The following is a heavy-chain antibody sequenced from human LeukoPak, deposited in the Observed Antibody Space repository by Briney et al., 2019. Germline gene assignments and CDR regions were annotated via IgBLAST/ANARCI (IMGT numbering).Heavy chain of an antibody. CDR3: AKPYHYDSSGDYYYYGMDV. CDR1: GFTFSRCG. J-gene: IGHJ6*02. CDR2: ISYDVSKK. V-gene: IGHV3-30*18. D-gene: IGHD3-22*01. Sequence: GGSLRLSCASSGFTFSRCGMHWIRQAPGKGLEWVAVISYDVSKKYYVDSVKGRFTISRDNSKNTLYLQMNSLRAEDTAVYYCAKPYHYDSSGDYYYYGMDVWGQGTTVTVSS.